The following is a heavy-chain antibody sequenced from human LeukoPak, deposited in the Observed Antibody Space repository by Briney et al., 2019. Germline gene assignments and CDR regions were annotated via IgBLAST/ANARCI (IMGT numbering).Heavy chain of an antibody. CDR1: GGSVSSSSYY. CDR2: IYYSGST. CDR3: ASSSTAMVTPFDY. Sequence: PSETLSLTCTASGGSVSSSSYYWGWIRRPPGKGLEWIGSIYYSGSTYYNPSLKSRVTISVDTSKNQFSLKLSSVTAADTAVYYCASSSTAMVTPFDYWGQGTLVTVSS. D-gene: IGHD5-18*01. J-gene: IGHJ4*02. V-gene: IGHV4-39*01.